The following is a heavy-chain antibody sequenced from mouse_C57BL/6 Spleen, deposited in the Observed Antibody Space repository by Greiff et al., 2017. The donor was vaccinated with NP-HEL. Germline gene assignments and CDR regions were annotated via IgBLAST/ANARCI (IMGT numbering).Heavy chain of an antibody. CDR1: GYAFSSSW. Sequence: QVQLKESGPELVKPGASVKISCKASGYAFSSSWMNWVKQRPGKGLEWIGRIYPGDGDTNYNGKFKGKATLTADKSSSTAYMQLSSLTSEDSAVYFCAREENWDGNWFAYWGQGTLVTVSA. CDR2: IYPGDGDT. J-gene: IGHJ3*01. D-gene: IGHD4-1*01. CDR3: AREENWDGNWFAY. V-gene: IGHV1-82*01.